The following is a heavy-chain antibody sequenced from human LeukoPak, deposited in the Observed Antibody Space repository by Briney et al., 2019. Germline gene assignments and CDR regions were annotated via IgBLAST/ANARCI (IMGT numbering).Heavy chain of an antibody. J-gene: IGHJ6*03. CDR1: GFNFSDYY. Sequence: GGSLRLSCAASGFNFSDYYMSWVRQAPGRGLEWISFFSSGDTNIKYADSVKGRFTISRDNAKNSLYLQMNSLRAGDTAVYFCAREIHSTGYYYAGGYMDAWGEGTTVTVSS. CDR2: FSSGDTNI. D-gene: IGHD3-22*01. CDR3: AREIHSTGYYYAGGYMDA. V-gene: IGHV3-11*04.